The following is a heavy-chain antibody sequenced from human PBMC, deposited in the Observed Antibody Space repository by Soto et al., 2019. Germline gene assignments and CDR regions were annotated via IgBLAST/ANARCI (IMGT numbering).Heavy chain of an antibody. D-gene: IGHD5-18*01. CDR2: IYWDDDK. CDR3: AHSSKAAMVIGHPPLGFDY. J-gene: IGHJ4*02. CDR1: GFSLSTSGVG. Sequence: QITLKESGPTLVKPTQTLTLTCTFSGFSLSTSGVGVGWIRQPPGKALEWLALIYWDDDKRYSPSLKSRLTITKDTYKNQVVLTKTDMDHVDTATYYCAHSSKAAMVIGHPPLGFDYWGQGTLVTVSS. V-gene: IGHV2-5*02.